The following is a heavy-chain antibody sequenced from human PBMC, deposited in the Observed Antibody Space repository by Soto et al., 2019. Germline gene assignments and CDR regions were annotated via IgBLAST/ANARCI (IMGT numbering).Heavy chain of an antibody. J-gene: IGHJ1*01. V-gene: IGHV3-30-3*01. D-gene: IGHD3-3*01. CDR1: GFVFSRYA. Sequence: QVQLVESGGRVVQPGGSLRLSCAASGFVFSRYAIHWVRQAPGKGLEWVAVISKDGSVNYYADSVRGRFSISRDKSKNTVYLEMNELRGDDTAMFYCARSRSGAVPDSFGYWGQGTLVTVSS. CDR3: ARSRSGAVPDSFGY. CDR2: ISKDGSVN.